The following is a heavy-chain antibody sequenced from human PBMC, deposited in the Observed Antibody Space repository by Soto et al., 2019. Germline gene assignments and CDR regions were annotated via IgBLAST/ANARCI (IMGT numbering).Heavy chain of an antibody. V-gene: IGHV3-30-3*01. J-gene: IGHJ6*02. CDR2: ISYDGSNK. Sequence: QVQLVESGGGVVQPGRSLRLSCAASGFTFSSYAMHWVRQAPGKGLEWVVIISYDGSNKYYADSVKGRFTISRDNSKNTVQMQMNRLRAEDTAVYYCAREVTAPSGYYYGLDVWGQGTTVTVSS. D-gene: IGHD2-21*02. CDR3: AREVTAPSGYYYGLDV. CDR1: GFTFSSYA.